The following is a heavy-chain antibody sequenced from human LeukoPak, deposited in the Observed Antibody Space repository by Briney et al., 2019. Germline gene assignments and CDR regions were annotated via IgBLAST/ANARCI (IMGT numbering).Heavy chain of an antibody. CDR2: INPNSGGT. J-gene: IGHJ4*02. D-gene: IGHD6-19*01. V-gene: IGHV1-2*02. CDR3: ATDGAVAGTAYPEY. CDR1: GYTFTGYY. Sequence: ASVKVSCKASGYTFTGYYIHWVRQAPRQGLEWMGWINPNSGGTKYAQKFQGRVTMTRDTSISTAYMELSSLASDDTALYYCATDGAVAGTAYPEYWGQGTLVTVSS.